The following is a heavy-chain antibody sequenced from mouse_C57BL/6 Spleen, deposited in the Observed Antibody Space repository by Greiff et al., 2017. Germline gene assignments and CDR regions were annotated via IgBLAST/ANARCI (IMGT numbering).Heavy chain of an antibody. CDR1: GFTFSDYG. CDR2: ISSGSSTI. CDR3: ASPLYTGAMDY. Sequence: EVQLVESGGGLVKPGGSLKLSCAASGFTFSDYGMHWVRQAPEKGLEWVAYISSGSSTIYYADTVKGRFTISRDNAKNTLFLQMTSLRSEDTAMYYCASPLYTGAMDYWGQGTSVTVSS. J-gene: IGHJ4*01. V-gene: IGHV5-17*01.